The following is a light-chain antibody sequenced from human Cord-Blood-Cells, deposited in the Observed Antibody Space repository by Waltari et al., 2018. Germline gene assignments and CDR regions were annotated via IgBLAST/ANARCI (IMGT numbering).Light chain of an antibody. V-gene: IGKV4-1*01. CDR2: WAS. Sequence: DIVLTQSPDSLAVSLGERATINCKSSQSVLYSSNNKNYLAWYQKKPVQPPKLLIYWASTREAGVPDRFSGSGSVTDFTLTISSLQAEDVAVYYCQQYYSTPRTFGQGTKVEIK. J-gene: IGKJ1*01. CDR3: QQYYSTPRT. CDR1: QSVLYSSNNKNY.